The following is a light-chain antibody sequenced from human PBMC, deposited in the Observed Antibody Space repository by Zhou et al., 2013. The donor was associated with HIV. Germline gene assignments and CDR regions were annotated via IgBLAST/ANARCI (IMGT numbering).Light chain of an antibody. J-gene: IGKJ2*01. CDR2: GAS. CDR1: QSVSTN. V-gene: IGKV3-15*01. CDR3: QQYNEWPPYT. Sequence: EVVMTQSPATLSASPGDRATLSCRASQSVSTNLAWYQQKPGQAPRLLIYGASTRATDIPARFSGSGSWTEFTLTISSIQSEDFAVYYCQQYNEWPPYTFGQGTKLEIK.